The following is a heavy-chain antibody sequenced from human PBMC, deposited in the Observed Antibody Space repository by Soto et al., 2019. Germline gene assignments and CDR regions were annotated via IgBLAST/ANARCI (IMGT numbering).Heavy chain of an antibody. CDR2: ISGSGGST. CDR3: AKGEGRYCSSTSCYVYYYGMDV. Sequence: GGSLRLSCAASGFTFSSYAMSWVRQAPGKGLEWVSAISGSGGSTYYADSVKGRFTISRDNSKNTLYLQMNSLRAEDTAVYYCAKGEGRYCSSTSCYVYYYGMDVWGQGTTVTVSS. CDR1: GFTFSSYA. J-gene: IGHJ6*02. D-gene: IGHD2-2*01. V-gene: IGHV3-23*01.